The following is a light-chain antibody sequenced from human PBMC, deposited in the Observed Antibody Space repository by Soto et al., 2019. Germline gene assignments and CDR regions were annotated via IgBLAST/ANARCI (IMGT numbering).Light chain of an antibody. Sequence: SQMLQYTSTLSASVGDRVTITCRASQSISSWLAWYQQTPGKAPKLLIYDASSLESGVPSRFSGSGSGTEFTLTICILQPDDFATYYCQQYNIYWTFGQGTKVDI. CDR3: QQYNIYWT. V-gene: IGKV1-5*01. CDR1: QSISSW. J-gene: IGKJ1*01. CDR2: DAS.